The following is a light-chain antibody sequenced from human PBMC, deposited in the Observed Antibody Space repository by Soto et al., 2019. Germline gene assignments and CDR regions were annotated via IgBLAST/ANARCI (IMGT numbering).Light chain of an antibody. CDR2: AAS. CDR3: QQANSFPLT. J-gene: IGKJ4*01. Sequence: DIQMTQSPSSVSASVGDSVTITCRASQGISSWLAWYQQKPGKAPKLLIYAASSLQSGVPSRFGGSGSGTDGTRSMSSLQPDDFATYSCQQANSFPLTCGGGTKVEIK. CDR1: QGISSW. V-gene: IGKV1-12*01.